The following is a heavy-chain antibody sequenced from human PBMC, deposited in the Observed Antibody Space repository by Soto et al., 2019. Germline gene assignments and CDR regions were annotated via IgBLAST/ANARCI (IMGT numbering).Heavy chain of an antibody. V-gene: IGHV1-69*13. J-gene: IGHJ5*02. CDR3: LGMDSSGYYCYGFDP. CDR2: IIPIFGTT. D-gene: IGHD3-22*01. Sequence: RASVKVSFKASGCTFSTYAISWVRQAPGQGFEWMGGIIPIFGTTNYAQKFQGRVTITADESTRTAYMELSSLRSEDTAVYDCLGMDSSGYYCYGFDPWGQGTLVTVSS. CDR1: GCTFSTYA.